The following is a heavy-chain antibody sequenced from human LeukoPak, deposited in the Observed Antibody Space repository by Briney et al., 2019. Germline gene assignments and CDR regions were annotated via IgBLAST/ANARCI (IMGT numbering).Heavy chain of an antibody. Sequence: PGGSLRLSCAASGFTFSNYGMHWVRQAPGKGLEWVAFTRYDESNKYYAASVKGRFTVSRDNSKNTLYLQMNSLRAEDTAVYYCARSSSGWYGGFDYWGQGTLVTVSS. V-gene: IGHV3-30*02. CDR1: GFTFSNYG. CDR2: TRYDESNK. CDR3: ARSSSGWYGGFDY. J-gene: IGHJ4*02. D-gene: IGHD6-19*01.